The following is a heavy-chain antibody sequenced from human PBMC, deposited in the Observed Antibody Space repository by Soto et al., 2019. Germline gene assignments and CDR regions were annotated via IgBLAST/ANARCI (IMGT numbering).Heavy chain of an antibody. J-gene: IGHJ6*01. CDR3: ARHRVKPLYSSSWYPYYYYYYGMDV. Sequence: SETLSLTCAVYGGSFSGYYWSWIRQPPGKGLEWIGEINHSGSTNYNPSLKSRVTISVDTSKNQFSLKLSSVTAADTAVYYCARHRVKPLYSSSWYPYYYYYYGMDVWGQGTTLTVSS. CDR1: GGSFSGYY. CDR2: INHSGST. D-gene: IGHD6-13*01. V-gene: IGHV4-34*01.